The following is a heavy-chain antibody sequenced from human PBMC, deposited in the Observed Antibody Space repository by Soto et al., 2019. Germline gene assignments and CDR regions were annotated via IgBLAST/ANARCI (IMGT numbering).Heavy chain of an antibody. V-gene: IGHV3-11*01. CDR2: ISSSGSTI. J-gene: IGHJ6*02. CDR3: ARMGTGDIVVVPAASYYYGMDV. Sequence: QVQLVESGGGLVKPGGSLRLSCAASGFTFSDYYMSWIRQAPGKGLEWVSYISSSGSTIYYADSVKGRFTISRDNAKNSLYLQMNSLRAKDTAVYYCARMGTGDIVVVPAASYYYGMDVWGQGTTVTVSS. CDR1: GFTFSDYY. D-gene: IGHD2-2*01.